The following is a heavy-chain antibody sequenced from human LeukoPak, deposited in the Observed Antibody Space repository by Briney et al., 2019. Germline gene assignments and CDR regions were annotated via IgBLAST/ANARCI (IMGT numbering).Heavy chain of an antibody. Sequence: GGSLRLSCAASGFTVSSNYMSWVRQAPGKGLEWVSVIYSGGSTYYADSVKGRFTISRDNSKNTLYLQMNSLRAEDTAVYYCTCQGEYYYDSSGSGNYWGQGTLVTVSS. D-gene: IGHD3-22*01. CDR3: TCQGEYYYDSSGSGNY. CDR2: IYSGGST. V-gene: IGHV3-53*01. CDR1: GFTVSSNY. J-gene: IGHJ4*02.